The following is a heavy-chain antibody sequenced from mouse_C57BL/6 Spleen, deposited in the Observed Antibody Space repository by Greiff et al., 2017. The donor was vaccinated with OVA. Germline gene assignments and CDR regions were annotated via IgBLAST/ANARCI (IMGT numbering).Heavy chain of an antibody. Sequence: QVQLQQPGAELVRPGSSVKLSCKASGYTFTSYWMHWVKQRPIQGLEWIGNIDPSDSETHYNQKFKDKATLTVDKSSSTAYMQLSSLTSEDSAVYYCAREGLRHYAMDYWGQGTSVTVSS. CDR2: IDPSDSET. V-gene: IGHV1-52*01. D-gene: IGHD2-4*01. CDR3: AREGLRHYAMDY. J-gene: IGHJ4*01. CDR1: GYTFTSYW.